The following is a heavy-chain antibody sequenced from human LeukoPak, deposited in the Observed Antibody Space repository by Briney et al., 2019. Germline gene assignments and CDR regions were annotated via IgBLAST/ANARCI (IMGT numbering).Heavy chain of an antibody. CDR3: ASDGSTSPNWFDP. D-gene: IGHD2-2*01. CDR2: IIPIFGTA. Sequence: ASVKVSCKASGGTFSSYAISWVRQAPGQGLEWMGGIIPIFGTANYAQKFQGRVTITADESTSTAYMELSSLRSEDTAVYYCASDGSTSPNWFDPWGQGTLVTVSS. V-gene: IGHV1-69*13. J-gene: IGHJ5*02. CDR1: GGTFSSYA.